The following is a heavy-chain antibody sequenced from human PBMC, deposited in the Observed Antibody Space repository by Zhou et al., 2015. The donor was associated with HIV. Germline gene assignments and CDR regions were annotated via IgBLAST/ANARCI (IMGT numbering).Heavy chain of an antibody. J-gene: IGHJ6*03. CDR2: ISSSGSTI. V-gene: IGHV3-11*04. D-gene: IGHD3/OR15-3a*01. Sequence: QVQLVESGGILVTPGGSLRLSCAASGFTFSDFYMTWIRQAPGKGLEWVSYISSSGSTIYYADSVKGRFTISRDNAKNSLYLQMNSLRAEDTAVYYCARAKMEATYDLWTAGPYAGYMDVWGKGTTVTVSS. CDR3: ARAKMEATYDLWTAGPYAGYMDV. CDR1: GFTFSDFY.